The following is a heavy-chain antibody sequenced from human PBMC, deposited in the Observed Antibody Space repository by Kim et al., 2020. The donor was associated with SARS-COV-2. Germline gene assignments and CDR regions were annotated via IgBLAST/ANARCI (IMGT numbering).Heavy chain of an antibody. CDR3: ARDPAVTAYYYYYGMDV. Sequence: GGSLRLSCAASGFTFSSYAMHWVRQAPGKGLEWVAVISYDGSNKYYADSVKGRFTISRDNSKNTLYLQMNSLRAEDTAVYYCARDPAVTAYYYYYGMDVWGQGTTVTVSS. V-gene: IGHV3-30-3*01. CDR2: ISYDGSNK. J-gene: IGHJ6*02. CDR1: GFTFSSYA. D-gene: IGHD2-21*02.